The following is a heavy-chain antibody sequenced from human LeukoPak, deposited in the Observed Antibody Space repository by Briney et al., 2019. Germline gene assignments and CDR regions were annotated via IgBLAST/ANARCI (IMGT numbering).Heavy chain of an antibody. V-gene: IGHV1-69*04. J-gene: IGHJ5*02. D-gene: IGHD1-26*01. CDR3: ARSLGGTLPNWFGP. CDR2: IIPIIGIA. Sequence: GASVKVSCKASGGTFSNYAISWVRQAPGQGLEWMGRIIPIIGIANYAQKSQKFQGRVTITADKSTSTAYMELSSLRSEDTAVYYCARSLGGTLPNWFGPWGQGTLVTVSS. CDR1: GGTFSNYA.